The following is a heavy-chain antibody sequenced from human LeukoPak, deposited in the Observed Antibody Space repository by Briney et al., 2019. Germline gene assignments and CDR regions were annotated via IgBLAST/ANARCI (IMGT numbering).Heavy chain of an antibody. J-gene: IGHJ5*02. D-gene: IGHD4-23*01. CDR2: INPSGGST. CDR3: ARDNSVEDTAWWFDP. CDR1: GYTFTGYY. Sequence: APVKVSCKASGYTFTGYYMHWVRQAPGQGLEWMGWINPSGGSTSYAQKFQGRVTMTRDMSTSTDYMELSSLRSEDTAVYYCARDNSVEDTAWWFDPWGQGTLVTVSS. V-gene: IGHV1-46*01.